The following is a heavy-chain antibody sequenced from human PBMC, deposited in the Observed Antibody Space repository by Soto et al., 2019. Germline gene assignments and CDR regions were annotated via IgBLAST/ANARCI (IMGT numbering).Heavy chain of an antibody. D-gene: IGHD3-3*01. CDR2: IYPGDSDT. CDR1: GYSFTNYW. CDR3: ATSRAEWSEYYFDY. V-gene: IGHV5-51*01. J-gene: IGHJ4*02. Sequence: PGESLKISCTGSGYSFTNYWIAWVRQMPGKGLEWMGIIYPGDSDTRYSPSSEGQVTISADKSISTAYLQWSSLKASDTAMYYCATSRAEWSEYYFDYWGQGTLVTVSS.